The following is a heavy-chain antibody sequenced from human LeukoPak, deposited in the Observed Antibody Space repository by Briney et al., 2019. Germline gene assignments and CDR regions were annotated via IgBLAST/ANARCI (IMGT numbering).Heavy chain of an antibody. CDR3: ARVWFGVGYYYYYMDV. CDR1: GGSFSGYY. D-gene: IGHD3-10*01. V-gene: IGHV4-34*01. Sequence: SETLSLTCAVYGGSFSGYYWSWIRQPPGKGLEWIGSIYHSGSTYYNPSLKSRVTISVDTSKNQFSLKLSSVTAADTAVYYCARVWFGVGYYYYYMDVWGKGTTVTVSS. J-gene: IGHJ6*03. CDR2: IYHSGST.